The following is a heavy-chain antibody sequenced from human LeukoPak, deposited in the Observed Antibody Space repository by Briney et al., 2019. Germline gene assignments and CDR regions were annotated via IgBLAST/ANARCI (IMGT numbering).Heavy chain of an antibody. CDR1: GFTFSSYA. D-gene: IGHD6-25*01. J-gene: IGHJ4*02. Sequence: GGSLRLSCAASGFTFSSYAMHWVRQAPGKGLEWVAVISYDGSNKYYADSVKGRFTISRDNSKNTLYLQMNSLRAEDTAVYYCARDHPSSDLGQGTLVTVSS. V-gene: IGHV3-30*14. CDR2: ISYDGSNK. CDR3: ARDHPSSD.